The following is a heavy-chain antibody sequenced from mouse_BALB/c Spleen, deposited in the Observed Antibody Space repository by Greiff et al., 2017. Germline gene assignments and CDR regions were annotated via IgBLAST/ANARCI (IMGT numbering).Heavy chain of an antibody. Sequence: EVKLMESGPGLVKPSQSLSLTCTVTGYSITSDYAWNWIRQFPGNKLEWMGYISYSGSTSYNPSLKSRISITRDTSKNQFFLQLNSVTTEDTATYYCARYGSSQTFAYWGQGTLVTVSA. CDR1: GYSITSDYA. D-gene: IGHD1-1*01. J-gene: IGHJ3*01. CDR2: ISYSGST. CDR3: ARYGSSQTFAY. V-gene: IGHV3-2*02.